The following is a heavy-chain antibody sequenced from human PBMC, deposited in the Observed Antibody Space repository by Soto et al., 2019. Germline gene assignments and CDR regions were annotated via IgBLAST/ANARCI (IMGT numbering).Heavy chain of an antibody. D-gene: IGHD2-15*01. J-gene: IGHJ6*03. Sequence: GGSLRLSCAASGFTFSSYAMSWVRQAPGKGQEWVSAISGSGGSTYYADSVKGRFTISRDNSKNTLYLQMKSLRAEDTAVYYCAIVYFYCGGGRCYGVPMDVWGKGTTVTVSS. CDR1: GFTFSSYA. CDR2: ISGSGGST. CDR3: AIVYFYCGGGRCYGVPMDV. V-gene: IGHV3-23*01.